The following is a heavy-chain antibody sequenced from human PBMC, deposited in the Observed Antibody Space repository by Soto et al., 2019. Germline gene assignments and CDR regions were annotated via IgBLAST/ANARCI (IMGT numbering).Heavy chain of an antibody. CDR1: GYTLTDYY. CDR3: GRCRTDSYAMDV. V-gene: IGHV1-2*02. D-gene: IGHD2-8*02. CDR2: INPNTGDT. J-gene: IGHJ6*02. Sequence: ASVKVSCKASGYTLTDYYMHWVRQAPGQGLEWMGWINPNTGDTNYAQKFQGRVTMTRDTSISTAYMELSRLRSDDTAVYYCGRCRTDSYAMDVWGQGTTVTVSS.